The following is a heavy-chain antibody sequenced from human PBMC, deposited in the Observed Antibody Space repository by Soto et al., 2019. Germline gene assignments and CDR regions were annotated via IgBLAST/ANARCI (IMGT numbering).Heavy chain of an antibody. CDR1: GGSISSGGYY. V-gene: IGHV4-31*03. J-gene: IGHJ4*02. D-gene: IGHD3-22*01. Sequence: SETLSLTCTVSGGSISSGGYYWSWIRQHQGKGLEWIGYIYYSGSTYYNPSLKSRVTISVDTSKNQFSLKLSSVTAADTAVYYCAGVRGYRVAYWGQGSLVTVSS. CDR2: IYYSGST. CDR3: AGVRGYRVAY.